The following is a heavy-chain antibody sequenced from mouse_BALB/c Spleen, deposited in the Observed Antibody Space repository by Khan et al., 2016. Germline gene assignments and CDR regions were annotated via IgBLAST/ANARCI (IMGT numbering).Heavy chain of an antibody. CDR1: GYTFTRYG. V-gene: IGHV9-3-1*01. CDR2: INTNTGEA. Sequence: QIQLVQSGPELKKPGETIKISCTASGYTFTRYGMNWVKQAPGKGLKWMGWINTNTGEAAYADDFKGRFAFSVETSASTAYLQINNLTNEDTGTYFCARPDYWGQGTSVTVSS. J-gene: IGHJ4*01. CDR3: ARPDY.